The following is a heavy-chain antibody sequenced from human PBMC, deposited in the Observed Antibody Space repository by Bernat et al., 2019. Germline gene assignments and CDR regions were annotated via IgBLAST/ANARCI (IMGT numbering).Heavy chain of an antibody. V-gene: IGHV3-33*01. CDR3: ARGGSKLWFGELLLDY. CDR2: IWYDGRNK. J-gene: IGHJ4*02. CDR1: GFTFSSYG. Sequence: QVQLVESGGGVVQPGRSLRLSCAASGFTFSSYGMHWVRQAPGKGLGWVAVIWYDGRNKCYADSVKGRFTISRDNSKNTLYLQMNSLRAEDTAVYYCARGGSKLWFGELLLDYWGQGTLVTVSS. D-gene: IGHD3-10*01.